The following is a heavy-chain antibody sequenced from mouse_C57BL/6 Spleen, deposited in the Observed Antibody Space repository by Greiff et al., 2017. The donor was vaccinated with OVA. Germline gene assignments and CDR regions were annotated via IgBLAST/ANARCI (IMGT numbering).Heavy chain of an antibody. J-gene: IGHJ2*01. CDR1: GYTFTDYN. V-gene: IGHV1-22*01. D-gene: IGHD1-1*01. Sequence: VQLQQSGPELVKPGASVKMSCKASGYTFTDYNMHWVKQSHGKSLEWIGYINPNNGGTSYNQKFKGKATLTVNKSSSTAYMELRSLTSEDSAVYYCARDYYGSTQYYFDYWGQGTTLTVSS. CDR2: INPNNGGT. CDR3: ARDYYGSTQYYFDY.